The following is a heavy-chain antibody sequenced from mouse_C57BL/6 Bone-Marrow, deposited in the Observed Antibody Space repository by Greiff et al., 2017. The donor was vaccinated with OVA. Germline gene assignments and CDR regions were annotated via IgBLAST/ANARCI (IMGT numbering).Heavy chain of an antibody. V-gene: IGHV5-15*01. Sequence: EVQGVESGGGLVQPGGSLKLSCAASGFTFSDYGMAWVRQAPRKGPEWVAFISNLAYSIYYADTVTGRFTISRENAKNTLYLERSSLRSEDTAMYYCARHDDDYGSSYDAMDYWGQGTSVTVSS. CDR1: GFTFSDYG. J-gene: IGHJ4*01. CDR2: ISNLAYSI. CDR3: ARHDDDYGSSYDAMDY. D-gene: IGHD1-1*01.